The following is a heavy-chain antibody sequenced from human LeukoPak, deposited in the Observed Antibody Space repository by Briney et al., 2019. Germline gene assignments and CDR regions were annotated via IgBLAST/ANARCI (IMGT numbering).Heavy chain of an antibody. V-gene: IGHV3-64D*09. CDR2: ISANGSST. Sequence: GGSLRLSCSASRFTFSSSLMFWVRQAPGKGPEYVAAISANGSSTYHADTVYGRFTISRDNSKNTLYLQMSSLRAEDTAVYYCVKDNGQGGFDYWGRGTLVTVSS. J-gene: IGHJ4*02. CDR3: VKDNGQGGFDY. CDR1: RFTFSSSL. D-gene: IGHD3-16*01.